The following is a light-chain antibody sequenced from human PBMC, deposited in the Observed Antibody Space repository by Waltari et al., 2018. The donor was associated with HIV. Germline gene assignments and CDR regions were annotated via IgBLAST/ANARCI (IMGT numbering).Light chain of an antibody. J-gene: IGLJ1*01. CDR1: SSDVGGYNH. CDR2: DVS. CDR3: TSYTTINTYV. V-gene: IGLV2-14*03. Sequence: QSALTQPASVSGSPGQSLTISCTGTSSDVGGYNHVSWYHKHPAKAPKVIIYDVSNRPSGVSNRFSGSKSGNTASLTISGLQAEDEADYYCTSYTTINTYVFGTGTKVTVL.